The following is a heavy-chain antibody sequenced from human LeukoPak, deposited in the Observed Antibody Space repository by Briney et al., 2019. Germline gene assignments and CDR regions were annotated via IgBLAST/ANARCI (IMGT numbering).Heavy chain of an antibody. Sequence: GGSLRLSCTGSGFIFGDFLMSWVRQAPGKGLEWVGFIRSKAFGGTTQYAASVNGRFTISRDDSKNIAYLQVDSLKIEDTAMYYCTKGQHGYSSRVHSWGQGILVTVSS. J-gene: IGHJ4*02. CDR1: GFIFGDFL. CDR2: IRSKAFGGTT. V-gene: IGHV3-49*04. D-gene: IGHD6-19*01. CDR3: TKGQHGYSSRVHS.